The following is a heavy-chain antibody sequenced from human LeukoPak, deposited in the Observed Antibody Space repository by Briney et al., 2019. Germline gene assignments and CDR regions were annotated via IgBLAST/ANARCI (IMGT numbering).Heavy chain of an antibody. CDR2: ISYDGSNK. D-gene: IGHD1-26*01. CDR3: ARVSREWELLVYFQH. CDR1: GFTFSSYA. J-gene: IGHJ1*01. V-gene: IGHV3-30-3*01. Sequence: GRSVRLSCAASGFTFSSYAMHWVRQAPGKGLEWVAVISYDGSNKYYADSVKGRFTISRDNSKNTLYLQMNSLRAEDTAVYYCARVSREWELLVYFQHWGQGTLVAVSS.